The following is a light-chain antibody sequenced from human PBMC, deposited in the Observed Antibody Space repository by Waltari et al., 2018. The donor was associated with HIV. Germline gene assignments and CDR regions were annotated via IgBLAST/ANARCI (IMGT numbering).Light chain of an antibody. CDR1: SSHIGYFDY. CDR3: CSYAGAYTYV. CDR2: EVN. V-gene: IGLV2-11*01. J-gene: IGLJ1*01. Sequence: QSALTQPRSVSGSPGQSVPISCTGPSSHIGYFDYVSWYQQFPGKAPKVIIYEVNQRPSGVPDRFTGSKSGITASLTISGLQGEDEADYYCCSYAGAYTYVFGTGTKVTVL.